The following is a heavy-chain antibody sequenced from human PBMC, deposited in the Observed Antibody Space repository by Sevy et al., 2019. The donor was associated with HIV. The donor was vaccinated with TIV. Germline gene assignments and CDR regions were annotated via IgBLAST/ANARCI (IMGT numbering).Heavy chain of an antibody. Sequence: GSLRLSCAASGFTFSSYAMHWVRQAPGKGLEWVAVISYDGSNKYYADSVKGRFTISRDNSKNTLYLQMNSLRAEDTAVYYCARDGVGYSYGWRLYFYFDYWGQGTLVTVSS. D-gene: IGHD5-18*01. CDR1: GFTFSSYA. CDR3: ARDGVGYSYGWRLYFYFDY. V-gene: IGHV3-30-3*01. CDR2: ISYDGSNK. J-gene: IGHJ4*02.